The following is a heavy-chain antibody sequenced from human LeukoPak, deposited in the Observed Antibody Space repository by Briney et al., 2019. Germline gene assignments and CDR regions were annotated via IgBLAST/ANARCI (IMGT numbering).Heavy chain of an antibody. V-gene: IGHV4-38-2*02. J-gene: IGHJ3*02. CDR1: GYSISSGYY. D-gene: IGHD4-17*01. CDR3: AKMTTVTTGAFDI. CDR2: IYHSGST. Sequence: SETLSLTCTVSGYSISSGYYWGWIRQPPGKGLEWIGSIYHSGSTYYNPSLKSRVTISVDTSKNQFSLKLSSVTAADTAVYYCAKMTTVTTGAFDIWGQGTMVTVSS.